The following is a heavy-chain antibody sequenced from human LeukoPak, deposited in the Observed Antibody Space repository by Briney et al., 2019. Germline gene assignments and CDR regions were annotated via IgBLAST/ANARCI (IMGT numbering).Heavy chain of an antibody. V-gene: IGHV4-39*01. CDR2: IYYSGST. Sequence: SETLSLTCTVSGGSLSSSSYYWGWIRQPPGKGLEWIGSIYYSGSTYYNPPLQRRVTISVDTSKNQFSLKLSSVTAADTAVYYCARNKLAVAGLYYFDYWGQGTLVTVSS. D-gene: IGHD6-19*01. J-gene: IGHJ4*02. CDR1: GGSLSSSSYY. CDR3: ARNKLAVAGLYYFDY.